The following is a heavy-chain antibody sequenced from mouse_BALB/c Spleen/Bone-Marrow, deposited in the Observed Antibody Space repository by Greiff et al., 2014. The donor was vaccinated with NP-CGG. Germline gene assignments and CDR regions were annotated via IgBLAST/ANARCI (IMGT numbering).Heavy chain of an antibody. D-gene: IGHD1-1*02. J-gene: IGHJ4*01. CDR3: ARSGEKYGAMDY. V-gene: IGHV5-4*02. Sequence: EVKLMASGGGLVKPGGSLKLSCTASGFIFSDYYMYWVRQTPEKRLEWVAAISDGGSYTYYPDSVKGRFTISRDNAKNNLYLQMSSLKSEDTAMYYCARSGEKYGAMDYWGQGTSVTVSS. CDR1: GFIFSDYY. CDR2: ISDGGSYT.